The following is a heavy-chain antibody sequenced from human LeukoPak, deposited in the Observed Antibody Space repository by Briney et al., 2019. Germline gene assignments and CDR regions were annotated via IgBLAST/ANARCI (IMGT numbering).Heavy chain of an antibody. Sequence: GGSLRLSCAASGFTFSSYAMSWVRQAPGKGLEWVSSITGDCNYIFYADSVKGRFTISRDNAQNSLFLELNSLRGEDTAVYYCARERNFYYFDYWGQGALVTVSS. D-gene: IGHD3-3*01. J-gene: IGHJ4*02. CDR1: GFTFSSYA. CDR3: ARERNFYYFDY. CDR2: ITGDCNYI. V-gene: IGHV3-21*01.